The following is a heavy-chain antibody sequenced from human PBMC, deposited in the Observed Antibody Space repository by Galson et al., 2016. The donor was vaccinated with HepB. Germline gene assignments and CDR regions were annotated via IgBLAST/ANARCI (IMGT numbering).Heavy chain of an antibody. J-gene: IGHJ4*02. CDR1: RFTFGDYD. D-gene: IGHD6-13*01. Sequence: SLRLSCAASRFTFGDYDMSWFRQAPGKGLEWLSSVSGSGASTYYADSVKGRFSISRDNSESTLDLQMNSLRAEDTAIYYCAKLSVAAPGNVFSFDYWGQGTLVTVSS. CDR3: AKLSVAAPGNVFSFDY. CDR2: VSGSGAST. V-gene: IGHV3-23*01.